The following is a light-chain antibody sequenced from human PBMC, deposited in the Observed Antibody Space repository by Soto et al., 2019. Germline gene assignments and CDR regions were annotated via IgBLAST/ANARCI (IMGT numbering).Light chain of an antibody. Sequence: DIQMTQSPSSLSVFVGDRVTITCRASQSITNYLNWYQQKPGKAPKLLVYAASSLQSGVPSRFSGNGSGTDYTLTISSMQPRDFASVYFQQSDTYPYTFGQGTNLEIK. CDR2: AAS. CDR1: QSITNY. CDR3: QQSDTYPYT. V-gene: IGKV1-39*01. J-gene: IGKJ2*01.